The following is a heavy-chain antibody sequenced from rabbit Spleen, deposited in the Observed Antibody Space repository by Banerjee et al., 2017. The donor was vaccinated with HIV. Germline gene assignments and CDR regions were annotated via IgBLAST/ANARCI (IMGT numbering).Heavy chain of an antibody. V-gene: IGHV1S40*01. CDR3: ARPYHNGGYGGAAWDL. Sequence: QSLEESGGDLVKPGASLTLTCTASGFSFSSYWMSWVRQAPGKGPEWIACIYTDSSGSTSYARWAKGRFTISKTSSTTVTLQMTSLTAADTATYFCARPYHNGGYGGAAWDLWGQGTLVTVS. D-gene: IGHD4-2*01. CDR1: GFSFSSYW. J-gene: IGHJ3*01. CDR2: IYTDSSGST.